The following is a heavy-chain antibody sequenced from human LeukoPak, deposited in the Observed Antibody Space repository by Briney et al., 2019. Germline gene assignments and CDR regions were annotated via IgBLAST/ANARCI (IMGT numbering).Heavy chain of an antibody. Sequence: GGSLRLSCVASGFSFSSYSMNWVRQAPGKGLEWVSSISSSSSDIFHADSVKGRFTISRDNSKNTLFLQLNSLRAEDTAVYYCAKSIASAGDYWGQGTLVTVSS. CDR1: GFSFSSYS. J-gene: IGHJ4*02. D-gene: IGHD6-13*01. V-gene: IGHV3-21*01. CDR2: ISSSSSDI. CDR3: AKSIASAGDY.